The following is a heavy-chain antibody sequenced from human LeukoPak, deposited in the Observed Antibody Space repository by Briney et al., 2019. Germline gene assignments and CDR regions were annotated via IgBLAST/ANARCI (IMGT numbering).Heavy chain of an antibody. CDR2: IISSSSYI. CDR3: ARALPPLRYYQSSGYPDAFDI. V-gene: IGHV3-21*01. Sequence: GGSLRLSCAASVYTFSRYSMNWVREAPGKGLEWVSSIISSSSYIYYAHSVKGRFTISRDNAKNSQYLQMNSLRADDTAVYYCARALPPLRYYQSSGYPDAFDIWGQGTMVTVSS. J-gene: IGHJ3*02. D-gene: IGHD3-22*01. CDR1: VYTFSRYS.